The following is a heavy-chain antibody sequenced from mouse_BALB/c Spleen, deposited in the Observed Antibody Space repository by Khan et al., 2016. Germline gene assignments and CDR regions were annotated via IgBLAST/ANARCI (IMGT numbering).Heavy chain of an antibody. V-gene: IGHV5-6-5*01. Sequence: EVELVESGGGLVKPGGSLKLSCAASGFTFSTYAMSWVRQTPEKRLEWVASISSGGSAFYPDLLKGRFTIPRDKARNILYLQMSSLRSEDTAMYYWASKVYYFDYWGQGTTLTVSS. CDR2: ISSGGSA. J-gene: IGHJ2*01. CDR3: ASKVYYFDY. CDR1: GFTFSTYA.